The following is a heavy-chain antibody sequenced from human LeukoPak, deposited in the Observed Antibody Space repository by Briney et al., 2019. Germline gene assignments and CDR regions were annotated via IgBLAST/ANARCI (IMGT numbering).Heavy chain of an antibody. V-gene: IGHV4-61*02. Sequence: PSETLSLTCTVSGGSISSGSYYWSWIRQPAGKGLEWIGRIYTSGSTNYNPSLKSRVTISVDTSKNQFSLKLSSVTAADTAVYYCARGLLTGYYGSWFDPWGQGTLVTVSS. D-gene: IGHD3-9*01. CDR3: ARGLLTGYYGSWFDP. J-gene: IGHJ5*02. CDR1: GGSISSGSYY. CDR2: IYTSGST.